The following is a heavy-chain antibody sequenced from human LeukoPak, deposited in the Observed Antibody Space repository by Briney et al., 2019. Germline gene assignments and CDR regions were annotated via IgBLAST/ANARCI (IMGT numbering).Heavy chain of an antibody. V-gene: IGHV3-30*03. Sequence: GGSLRLSCAASGFAFSSYGMHWVRQAPGKGLEWVAVISYDGSNKYYADSVKGRFTISRDNSKNTLYLQMNSLRAEDTAVYYCSYFDYWGQGTLVTVSS. J-gene: IGHJ4*02. CDR3: SYFDY. CDR1: GFAFSSYG. CDR2: ISYDGSNK.